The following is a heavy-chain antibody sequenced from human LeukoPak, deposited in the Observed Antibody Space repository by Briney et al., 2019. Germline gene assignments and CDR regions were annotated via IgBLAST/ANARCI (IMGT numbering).Heavy chain of an antibody. CDR3: ARTYYYDSSGYRHELGAFDI. CDR1: GYTFTSYG. CDR2: ISAYNGNT. D-gene: IGHD3-22*01. V-gene: IGHV1-18*01. Sequence: PVASVKVSCKASGYTFTSYGISWVRQAPGQGLEWMGWISAYNGNTNYAQKLQGRVTMTTDTSTSTAYMELRSLRSDDTAVYYCARTYYYDSSGYRHELGAFDIWGQGTMVTVSS. J-gene: IGHJ3*02.